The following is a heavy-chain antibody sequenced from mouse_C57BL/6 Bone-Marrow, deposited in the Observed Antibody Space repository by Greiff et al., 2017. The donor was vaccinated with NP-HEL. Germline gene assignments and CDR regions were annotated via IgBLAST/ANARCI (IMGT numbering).Heavy chain of an antibody. CDR3: ARFPLYYYGSSPSYFDY. Sequence: EVMLVESGGDLVKPGGSLKLSCAASGFTFSSYGMSWVRQTPDKRLEWVATISSGGSYTYYPDSVKGRFTISRDKAKNTLYLQMSRLKSEDTAMYYCARFPLYYYGSSPSYFDYWGQGTTLTVSS. CDR1: GFTFSSYG. V-gene: IGHV5-6*02. J-gene: IGHJ2*01. CDR2: ISSGGSYT. D-gene: IGHD1-1*01.